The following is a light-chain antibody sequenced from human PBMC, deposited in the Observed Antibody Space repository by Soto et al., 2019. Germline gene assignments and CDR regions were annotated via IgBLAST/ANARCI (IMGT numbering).Light chain of an antibody. CDR3: QQYNIYPWT. J-gene: IGKJ1*01. Sequence: DIQMTQSPSTLSASVGDSVTITCRASQSISSWLAWYPQRPGKAPKVLIYDASSLQSGVPSRFSGSGSGTEFTLTISSLQPDDFATYYCQQYNIYPWTFGQGNEVEIK. CDR1: QSISSW. CDR2: DAS. V-gene: IGKV1-5*01.